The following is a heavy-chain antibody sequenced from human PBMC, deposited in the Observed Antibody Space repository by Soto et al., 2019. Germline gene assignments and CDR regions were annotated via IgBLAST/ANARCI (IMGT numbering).Heavy chain of an antibody. CDR3: AHSSIFGEVAVIAY. J-gene: IGHJ4*02. V-gene: IGHV2-5*02. CDR2: IYWDDDK. D-gene: IGHD3-10*02. Sequence: QITLKESGPTLVKPTQTLTLTCTFSGFSLSTSGVGVGWIRQPPGKALEWLALIYWDDDKRYTPSLKSRLTITKDTSKNQVVLTMTNMDPVDTATDYCAHSSIFGEVAVIAYWGQGTLVTVSS. CDR1: GFSLSTSGVG.